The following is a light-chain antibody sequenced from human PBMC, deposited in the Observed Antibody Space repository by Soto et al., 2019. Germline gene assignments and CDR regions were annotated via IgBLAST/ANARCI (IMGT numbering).Light chain of an antibody. CDR1: QSISSW. CDR3: QQYSSSWT. V-gene: IGKV1-5*01. CDR2: AAS. J-gene: IGKJ1*01. Sequence: DIQMTQSPSTLSASVGDRVTVTCRASQSISSWLAWYQQKPGKAPKLLIYAASSLQSGVPSRFSGSGSGTDFTLTISSLQPDDFATYFCQQYSSSWTFCQGTRVEIK.